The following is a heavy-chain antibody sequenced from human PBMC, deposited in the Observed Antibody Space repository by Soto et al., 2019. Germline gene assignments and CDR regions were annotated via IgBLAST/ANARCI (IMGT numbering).Heavy chain of an antibody. V-gene: IGHV4-59*01. Sequence: PSETLSLTCTVSGGSISSYYWSWIRQPPGKGLEWIGYIYYSGSTNYNPSLKSRVTISVDTSKNQFSLKLSSVTAADTAVYYCAREAAMIRFLEWGKRNASDIWGEGTMVTVSS. CDR2: IYYSGST. CDR3: AREAAMIRFLEWGKRNASDI. D-gene: IGHD3-3*01. J-gene: IGHJ3*02. CDR1: GGSISSYY.